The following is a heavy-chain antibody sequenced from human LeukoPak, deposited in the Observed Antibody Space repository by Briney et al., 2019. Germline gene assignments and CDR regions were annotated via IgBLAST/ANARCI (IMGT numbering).Heavy chain of an antibody. CDR3: VRRQWELQYFDL. J-gene: IGHJ2*01. V-gene: IGHV4-61*01. Sequence: SETLSLTCTVSGGSVSSGSYYWSWIRQPPGKGLEWIGYIYYSRTTKYNPSLKSRVTISADTSKNQFSLKLNSVTAADTAVYYCVRRQWELQYFDLWGRGTLVAVSS. CDR1: GGSVSSGSYY. CDR2: IYYSRTT. D-gene: IGHD1-26*01.